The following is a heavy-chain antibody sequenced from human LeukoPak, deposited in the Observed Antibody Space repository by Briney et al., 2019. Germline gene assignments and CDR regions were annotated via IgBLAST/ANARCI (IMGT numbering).Heavy chain of an antibody. CDR3: ARVPYGDYGAFDI. CDR2: IYHSGST. J-gene: IGHJ3*02. CDR1: GYSISSGYY. V-gene: IGHV4-38-2*02. Sequence: PSETLSLTCTVSGYSISSGYYWGWIRQPPGKGLEWIGSIYHSGSTYYNPSLKSRVTISVDTSKNQFSLKLSSVTAADTAVYYCARVPYGDYGAFDIWGQGTMVTVSS. D-gene: IGHD4-17*01.